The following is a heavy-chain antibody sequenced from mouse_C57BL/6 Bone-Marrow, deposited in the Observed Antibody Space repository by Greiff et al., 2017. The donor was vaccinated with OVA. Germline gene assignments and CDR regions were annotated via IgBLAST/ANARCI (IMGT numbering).Heavy chain of an antibody. V-gene: IGHV1-26*01. CDR3: AREAGAGAMDY. J-gene: IGHJ4*01. Sequence: VQLQQSGPELVKPGASVKISCKASGYTFTDYYMNWVKQSHGQSLEWIGDINPNNGGTSYNQKFKGKATLTVDKSSSTAYMELRSLTSEDSAVYYCAREAGAGAMDYWGQGTSVTVSS. D-gene: IGHD3-2*02. CDR1: GYTFTDYY. CDR2: INPNNGGT.